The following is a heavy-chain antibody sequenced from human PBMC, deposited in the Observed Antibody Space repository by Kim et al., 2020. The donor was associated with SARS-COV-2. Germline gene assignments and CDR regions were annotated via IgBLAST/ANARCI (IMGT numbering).Heavy chain of an antibody. CDR2: IDHTGAT. V-gene: IGHV4-34*01. CDR1: VGSLSGYH. CDR3: ARGWVGVVPSPILGLGPHYDYYAMDV. D-gene: IGHD3-3*01. Sequence: SETLSLRCADYVGSLSGYHWTWIRQPPGKGLEWIGEIDHTGATSYNPSLNSRAAISVDTSKNQISLQLNSITAADTAVYFCARGWVGVVPSPILGLGPHYDYYAMDVWGQGTTVTVSS. J-gene: IGHJ6*02.